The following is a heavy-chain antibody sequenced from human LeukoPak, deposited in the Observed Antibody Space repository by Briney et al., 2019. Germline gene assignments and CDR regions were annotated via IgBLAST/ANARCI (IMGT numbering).Heavy chain of an antibody. Sequence: GGSLRLSCAASGFTVSSNYMSWVRQAPGKGLEWVSVIHSGGSTYYADSVKGRFTISRDNSKNALYLQMNSLRAEDTAVYYCARAPGRLYGMDVWGQGTTVTVSS. J-gene: IGHJ6*02. CDR2: IHSGGST. CDR1: GFTVSSNY. D-gene: IGHD2-21*01. CDR3: ARAPGRLYGMDV. V-gene: IGHV3-53*01.